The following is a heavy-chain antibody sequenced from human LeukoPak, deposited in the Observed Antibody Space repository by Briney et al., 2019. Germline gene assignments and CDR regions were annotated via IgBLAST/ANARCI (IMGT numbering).Heavy chain of an antibody. D-gene: IGHD2-8*02. CDR2: IIPIFGTA. J-gene: IGHJ4*02. V-gene: IGHV1-69*13. CDR1: GGTFSSYA. CDR3: AREPNGWWYYFDY. Sequence: ASVKVSCKASGGTFSSYAISWVRQAPGQGLEWMGGIIPIFGTANYAQKFQGRVTVTADESTSTAYMELSSLRSEDTAVYYCAREPNGWWYYFDYWGQGTLVTVSS.